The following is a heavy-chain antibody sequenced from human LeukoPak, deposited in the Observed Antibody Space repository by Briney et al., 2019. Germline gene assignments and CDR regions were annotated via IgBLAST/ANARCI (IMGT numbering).Heavy chain of an antibody. V-gene: IGHV6-1*01. CDR2: TYYRSKWNK. J-gene: IGHJ4*02. CDR3: PRGDIAFAD. D-gene: IGHD3-9*01. Sequence: SQTLSLTCAVSGDSVSSNSAVWNCIRQAPSRGLEWLGKTYYRSKWNKGYAISVKSRVSINPDTSKNQFTLQLNSVTPEDAAVYYSPRGDIAFADWRQGILVTVSS. CDR1: GDSVSSNSAV.